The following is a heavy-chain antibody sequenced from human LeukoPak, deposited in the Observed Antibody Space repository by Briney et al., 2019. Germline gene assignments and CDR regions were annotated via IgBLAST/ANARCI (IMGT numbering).Heavy chain of an antibody. V-gene: IGHV3-74*01. Sequence: TGGSLRLSCAASGFTFDRYTIHWVRQAPGKGLEWVSRINSGGSSTSYADSVKGRFTISRDNSKSTLYLQMNSLRAEDTAVYYCAKDPLFSRSVPRCFDYWGQGSLVTVSS. CDR2: INSGGSST. D-gene: IGHD2/OR15-2a*01. CDR3: AKDPLFSRSVPRCFDY. J-gene: IGHJ4*02. CDR1: GFTFDRYT.